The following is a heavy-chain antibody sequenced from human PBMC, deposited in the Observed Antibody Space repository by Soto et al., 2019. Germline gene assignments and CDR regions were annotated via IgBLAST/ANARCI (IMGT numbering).Heavy chain of an antibody. V-gene: IGHV3-23*01. CDR1: GFTFGNYA. J-gene: IGHJ5*02. D-gene: IGHD2-15*01. CDR2: ITGIDGRT. CDR3: AKARGPYCSGGICYPPSWFAP. Sequence: GGSLRLSCVGSGFTFGNYAMSWVRQAPGKGLEWVSSITGIDGRTYYADSVKGRFTISRDNPKNTLYLQMNNLRAEDTAMFYCAKARGPYCSGGICYPPSWFAPWGQGPQVPVS.